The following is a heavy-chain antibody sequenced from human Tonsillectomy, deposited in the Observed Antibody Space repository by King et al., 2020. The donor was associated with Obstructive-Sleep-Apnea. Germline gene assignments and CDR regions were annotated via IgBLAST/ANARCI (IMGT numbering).Heavy chain of an antibody. Sequence: HVQLQESGPGLVKPSETLSLTCTVSGGSISSYCWSWIRQPPGKGLEWIGYIYYNGSTNYNPSLKSRVTISVDTSKNQFSLKLSPVTAADTAVYYCARRTGNYYPFDYWGPGTLVTVSS. J-gene: IGHJ4*02. CDR2: IYYNGST. CDR3: ARRTGNYYPFDY. CDR1: GGSISSYC. D-gene: IGHD3-22*01. V-gene: IGHV4-59*08.